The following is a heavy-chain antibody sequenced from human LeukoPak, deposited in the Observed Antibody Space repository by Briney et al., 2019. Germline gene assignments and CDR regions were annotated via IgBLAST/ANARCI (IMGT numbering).Heavy chain of an antibody. CDR3: ARQGDYGDYAANY. J-gene: IGHJ4*02. Sequence: GESLKISCKGSGYSFTTYWIGWVRQMPGKGLEWMGIIYPADSDTRYSPSFQGQVTISADQSISTAYLQWSSLKASDTAMNYCARQGDYGDYAANYWGQGTLVTVSS. V-gene: IGHV5-51*01. CDR1: GYSFTTYW. D-gene: IGHD4-17*01. CDR2: IYPADSDT.